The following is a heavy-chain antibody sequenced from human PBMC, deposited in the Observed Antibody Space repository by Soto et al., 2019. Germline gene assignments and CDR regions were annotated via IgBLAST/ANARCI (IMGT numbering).Heavy chain of an antibody. J-gene: IGHJ4*02. Sequence: QVQLVESGGGVVQPGRSLRLSCAASGFTFSSYAMHWVRQAPGKGLEWLAVISYDGSNKYYADSVKGRFTISRDNSKNTLYLQMNSLRAEDTAVYYCARVTVTYFDYWGQGTLVTVSS. CDR2: ISYDGSNK. CDR3: ARVTVTYFDY. D-gene: IGHD4-17*01. CDR1: GFTFSSYA. V-gene: IGHV3-30-3*01.